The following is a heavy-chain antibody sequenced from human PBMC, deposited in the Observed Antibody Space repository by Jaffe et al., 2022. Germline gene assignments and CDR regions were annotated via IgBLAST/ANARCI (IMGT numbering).Heavy chain of an antibody. J-gene: IGHJ6*03. CDR2: IRYDGTNI. CDR3: AKAQGERITMIQGDTFYYYYYMDV. D-gene: IGHD3-10*01. CDR1: GFTFSSYG. V-gene: IGHV3-30*02. Sequence: QVHLVESGGGVVQPGGSLRLSCAASGFTFSSYGMHWVRQAPGKGLEWLAFIRYDGTNINFGDSVKGRVTISRDNSKNTLSLELNSLRVEDTAVYYCAKAQGERITMIQGDTFYYYYYMDVWGIGTTVTVSS.